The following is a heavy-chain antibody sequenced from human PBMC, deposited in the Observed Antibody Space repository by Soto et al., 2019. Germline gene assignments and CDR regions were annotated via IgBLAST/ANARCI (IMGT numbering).Heavy chain of an antibody. J-gene: IGHJ4*02. D-gene: IGHD6-19*01. V-gene: IGHV3-30*03. Sequence: QVQLVESGGGVVQPGRSLTLSCAASGFTFNTYGMHWVRQDPGKGLEWVAVISYDGSSKYYGDSVKSRFTISRDNSQNTLYLQMNSLRPEDTAVYYCARDRQWLAYFDFRGQGTLVTVCS. CDR1: GFTFNTYG. CDR3: ARDRQWLAYFDF. CDR2: ISYDGSSK.